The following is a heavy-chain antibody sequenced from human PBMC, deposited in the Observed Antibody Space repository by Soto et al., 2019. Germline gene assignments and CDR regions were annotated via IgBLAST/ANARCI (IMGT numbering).Heavy chain of an antibody. D-gene: IGHD6-19*01. J-gene: IGHJ6*02. CDR1: GGSFSGYY. CDR2: INHSGST. Sequence: SETLSLTCAVYGGSFSGYYWSWIRQPPGKGLEWIGEINHSGSTNYNPSLKSRVTISVDTSKNQFSLKLSSVTAADTAVYYCARGGLVRLLRYYGMDVWGQGTTVTVSS. CDR3: ARGGLVRLLRYYGMDV. V-gene: IGHV4-34*01.